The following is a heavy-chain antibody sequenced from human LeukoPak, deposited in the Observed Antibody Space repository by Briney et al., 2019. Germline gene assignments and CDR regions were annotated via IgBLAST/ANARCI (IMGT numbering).Heavy chain of an antibody. Sequence: QSGGSLRLSCVTSGFPLSTYGVHWVRQAPGSGLEWLAYIHYDGYTTNYADSVKGRFTISRDNAKNSLYLQMNSLRAEDTALCYCARDTTAGGGAFDIWGQGTMVTVSS. D-gene: IGHD2-8*02. J-gene: IGHJ3*02. CDR3: ARDTTAGGGAFDI. CDR2: IHYDGYTT. CDR1: GFPLSTYG. V-gene: IGHV3-30*02.